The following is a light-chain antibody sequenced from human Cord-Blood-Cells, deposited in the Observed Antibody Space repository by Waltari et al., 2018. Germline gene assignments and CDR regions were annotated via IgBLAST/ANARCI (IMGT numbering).Light chain of an antibody. Sequence: DIVMTQSPDSLAVSLGARATINCKSRQSVLYSSNNKNYLTWYQQKPGQPPKLLIYWASTREYGVPDRFSGSGSGTDFTRTISSLQAEDVAVYYCQQYYSTPITFGQGTRLEIK. CDR2: WAS. V-gene: IGKV4-1*01. J-gene: IGKJ5*01. CDR3: QQYYSTPIT. CDR1: QSVLYSSNNKNY.